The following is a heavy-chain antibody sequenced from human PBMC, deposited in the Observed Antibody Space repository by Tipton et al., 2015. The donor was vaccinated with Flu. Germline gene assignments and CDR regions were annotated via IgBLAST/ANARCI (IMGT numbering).Heavy chain of an antibody. CDR2: VHTSGNT. Sequence: TLSLTCTVAGGSISNYYWSWVRQPAGKRLQWIGRVHTSGNTHYDPSFESRVTISLDTSKSQFSLKLRSVTAADTAVYFCARGIASGATYFDYWGPGTLVIVS. J-gene: IGHJ4*02. D-gene: IGHD6-19*01. CDR1: GGSISNYY. V-gene: IGHV4-4*07. CDR3: ARGIASGATYFDY.